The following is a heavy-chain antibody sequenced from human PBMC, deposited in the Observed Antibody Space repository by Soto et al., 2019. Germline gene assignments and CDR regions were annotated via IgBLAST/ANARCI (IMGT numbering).Heavy chain of an antibody. Sequence: EVQMLESGGDLVQPGGSLRLSCADSSFTFNMSAMSWVRQAPAKGLEWVSGISGSGGSTYYTDSVKGRFTISRDNSKNTLFLQIDRLSAEDTAVDYCAKEKNFWSGTTAFDSWGQGTPVTVSS. CDR2: ISGSGGST. D-gene: IGHD3-3*01. CDR1: SFTFNMSA. CDR3: AKEKNFWSGTTAFDS. V-gene: IGHV3-23*01. J-gene: IGHJ5*01.